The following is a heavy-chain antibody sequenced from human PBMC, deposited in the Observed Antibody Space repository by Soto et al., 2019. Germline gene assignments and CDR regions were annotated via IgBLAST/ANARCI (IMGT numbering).Heavy chain of an antibody. Sequence: PSETLSLTCTVSGGSVRSDSFYWSWIRQPPGKGLEWIAFIYHSGSTNYNPSLNSRVTISVDTSKNQFSLKLSSVTAADTAVYYCARALVGATIPPFDYWGQGTLVTVSS. D-gene: IGHD1-26*01. V-gene: IGHV4-61*01. J-gene: IGHJ4*02. CDR2: IYHSGST. CDR3: ARALVGATIPPFDY. CDR1: GGSVRSDSFY.